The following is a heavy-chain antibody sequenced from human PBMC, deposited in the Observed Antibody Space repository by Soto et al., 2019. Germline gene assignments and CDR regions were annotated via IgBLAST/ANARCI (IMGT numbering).Heavy chain of an antibody. D-gene: IGHD1-20*01. CDR1: GFTFSNAW. CDR2: IKSKTDGGTT. CDR3: IVTVNHSLDYYYYGMDV. J-gene: IGHJ6*02. Sequence: EVQLVESGGGLVKPGGSLRLSCAASGFTFSNAWMSWVRQAPGKGLEWVGRIKSKTDGGTTDYAAPVKGRFTISRDDSKNTLYLQMNSLKTEDTAVYYCIVTVNHSLDYYYYGMDVLGQGTTVTVSS. V-gene: IGHV3-15*01.